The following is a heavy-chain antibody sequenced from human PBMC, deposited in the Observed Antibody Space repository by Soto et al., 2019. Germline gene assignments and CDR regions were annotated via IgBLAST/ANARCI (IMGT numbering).Heavy chain of an antibody. D-gene: IGHD2-2*01. CDR2: IYYSGST. CDR3: ARVERGYCSSTSCYSVRFDP. CDR1: GGSISSGGYY. V-gene: IGHV4-31*03. J-gene: IGHJ5*02. Sequence: SETLSLTCTVSGGSISSGGYYWSWIRQHPGKGLEWIGYIYYSGSTYYNPSLKSRVTISVDTSKNQFSLKLSSVTAADTAVYYCARVERGYCSSTSCYSVRFDPWGQGTLVTVSS.